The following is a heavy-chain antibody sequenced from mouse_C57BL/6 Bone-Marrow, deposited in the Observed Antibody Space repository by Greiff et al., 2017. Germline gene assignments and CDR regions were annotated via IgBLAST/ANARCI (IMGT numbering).Heavy chain of an antibody. CDR1: GFTFSSYG. J-gene: IGHJ2*01. V-gene: IGHV5-6*02. Sequence: EVKLVESGGDLVKPGGSLKLSCAASGFTFSSYGMPWVRQTPDKRLEWVATISRGGSYTYYPDSVKGRFTISRDNAKNTLYLQMSSLKSVDTAVYYCERRMVTTFDYWGQGTTLTVSS. CDR3: ERRMVTTFDY. CDR2: ISRGGSYT. D-gene: IGHD2-2*01.